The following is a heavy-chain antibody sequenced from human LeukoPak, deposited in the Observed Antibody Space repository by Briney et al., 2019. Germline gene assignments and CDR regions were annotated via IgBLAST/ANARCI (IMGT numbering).Heavy chain of an antibody. V-gene: IGHV3-66*02. CDR3: ARGRAPDY. CDR2: IYSGGNT. CDR1: GITVSTNH. Sequence: QAGGSLRLSCAASGITVSTNHMTWVRQAPGKGLEWVSIIYSGGNTYYADSVKGRFTISRDNSKNTLYLQMNSLRPEDTAVYYCARGRAPDYWGQGTLFTVPS. J-gene: IGHJ4*02. D-gene: IGHD3-10*01.